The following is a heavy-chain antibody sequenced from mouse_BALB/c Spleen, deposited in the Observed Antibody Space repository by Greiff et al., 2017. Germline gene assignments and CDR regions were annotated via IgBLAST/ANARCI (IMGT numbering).Heavy chain of an antibody. V-gene: IGHV1-18*01. CDR2: INPNNGGT. CDR3: ARSGTMITTGNFAY. J-gene: IGHJ3*01. CDR1: GYTFTDYN. D-gene: IGHD2-4*01. Sequence: EVQLVESGPELVKPGASVKIPCKASGYTFTDYNMDWVKQSHGKSLEWIGDINPNNGGTIYNQKFKGKATLTVDKSSSTAYMELRSLTSEDTAVYYCARSGTMITTGNFAYWGQGTLVTVSA.